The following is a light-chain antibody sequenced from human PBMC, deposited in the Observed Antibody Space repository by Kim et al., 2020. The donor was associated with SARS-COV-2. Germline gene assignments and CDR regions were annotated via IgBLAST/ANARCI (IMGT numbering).Light chain of an antibody. J-gene: IGLJ2*01. Sequence: SLALGQTARVTCGGNNIGSKNVHWYQQKPGQAPVLVIYRDGDRPSGIPERFSGSNSGNTATLTISRAQTGDEADYYCQVWDSSPVIFGGGTQLTVL. CDR3: QVWDSSPVI. CDR1: NIGSKN. V-gene: IGLV3-9*01. CDR2: RDG.